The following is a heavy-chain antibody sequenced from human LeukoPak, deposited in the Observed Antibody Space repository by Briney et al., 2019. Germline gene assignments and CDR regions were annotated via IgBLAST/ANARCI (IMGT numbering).Heavy chain of an antibody. J-gene: IGHJ4*02. CDR3: ARGNNGYDV. V-gene: IGHV4-38-2*02. Sequence: SEILSLTCTVSGYSVINGYYWGWIRRPPGKGLEWVASVYHSGSTNYSPSLKGRVTISLDTSKNQLSLKLTSVTAADTAAYYFARGNNGYDVWGQGNLVTVSS. D-gene: IGHD5-12*01. CDR2: VYHSGST. CDR1: GYSVINGYY.